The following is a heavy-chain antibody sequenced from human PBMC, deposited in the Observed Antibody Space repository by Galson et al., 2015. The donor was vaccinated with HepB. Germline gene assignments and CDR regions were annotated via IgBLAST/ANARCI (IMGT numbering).Heavy chain of an antibody. D-gene: IGHD5-12*01. Sequence: SLRLSCAASGFTFSSYSMNWVRQAPGKGLEWVSSISSSSSYIYYADSVKGRFTISRDNSRNTLFLQMNSLRPEDTAVYYCAKASGDDWEDHWGQGTLVTVSS. CDR3: AKASGDDWEDH. CDR1: GFTFSSYS. CDR2: ISSSSSYI. V-gene: IGHV3-21*01. J-gene: IGHJ4*02.